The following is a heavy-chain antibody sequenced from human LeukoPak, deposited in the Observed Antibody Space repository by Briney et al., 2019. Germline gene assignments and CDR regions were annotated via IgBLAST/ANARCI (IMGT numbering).Heavy chain of an antibody. J-gene: IGHJ4*02. D-gene: IGHD5-18*01. Sequence: ASVKVSCKASGYTFTSYAMHWVRQAPGQRLEWMGWINAGNGNTKYSQKFQGRVTMTRDTSTSTVYMELSSLRSEDTAVYYCARVRNTAGYFDYWGQGTLVTVSS. CDR2: INAGNGNT. CDR3: ARVRNTAGYFDY. V-gene: IGHV1-3*01. CDR1: GYTFTSYA.